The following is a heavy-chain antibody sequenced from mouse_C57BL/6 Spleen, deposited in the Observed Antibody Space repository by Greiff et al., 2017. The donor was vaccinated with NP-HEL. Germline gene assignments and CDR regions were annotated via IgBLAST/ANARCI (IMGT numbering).Heavy chain of an antibody. CDR1: GFTFSDYY. CDR2: INYDGSST. J-gene: IGHJ1*03. D-gene: IGHD2-5*01. Sequence: EVKVEESEGGLVQPGSSMKLSCTASGFTFSDYYMAWVRQVPEKGLEWVANINYDGSSTYYLDSLKSRFIISRDNAKNILYLQMSSLKSEDTATYYCAREGGYSNYGWYFDVWGTGTTVTVSS. CDR3: AREGGYSNYGWYFDV. V-gene: IGHV5-16*01.